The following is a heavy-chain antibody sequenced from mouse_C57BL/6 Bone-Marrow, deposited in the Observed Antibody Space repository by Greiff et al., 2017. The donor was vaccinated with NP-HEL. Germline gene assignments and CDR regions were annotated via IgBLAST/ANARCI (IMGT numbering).Heavy chain of an antibody. V-gene: IGHV1-72*01. J-gene: IGHJ4*01. D-gene: IGHD2-4*01. CDR1: GYTFTSYW. Sequence: QQSCKASGYTFTSYWMHWVKQRPGRGLEWIGRIDPNSGGTKYNEKFKSKATLTVDKPSSTAYMQLSSLTSEDSAVYYCARSTMIRYAMDYWGQGTSVTVSS. CDR2: IDPNSGGT. CDR3: ARSTMIRYAMDY.